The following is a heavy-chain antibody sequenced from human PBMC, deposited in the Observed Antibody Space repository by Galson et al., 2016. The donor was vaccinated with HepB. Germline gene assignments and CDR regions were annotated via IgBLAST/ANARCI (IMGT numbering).Heavy chain of an antibody. J-gene: IGHJ5*02. CDR3: TTQVAECGLADT. CDR1: GFVFSNYG. Sequence: SLRLSCAASGFVFSNYGMHWVRQAPGKGLEWVAGLSYNGLNQHYPDSLMCRFTVSRDTSKSTMYLQMDSLRPDDTAVYYCTTQVAECGLADTWGQGTVVTVSS. CDR2: LSYNGLNQ. D-gene: IGHD2-15*01. V-gene: IGHV3-30*03.